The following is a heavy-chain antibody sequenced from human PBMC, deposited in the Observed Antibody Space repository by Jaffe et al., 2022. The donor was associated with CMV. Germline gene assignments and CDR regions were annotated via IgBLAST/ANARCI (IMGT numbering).Heavy chain of an antibody. CDR3: ARELLAAAASVTTFFDY. CDR1: GGTFSSYV. CDR2: IIPILGIS. V-gene: IGHV1-69*09. D-gene: IGHD6-13*01. J-gene: IGHJ4*02. Sequence: QVQLVQSGAEVKKPGSSVRVSCKASGGTFSSYVISWVRQAPGQGLEWMGRIIPILGISNYAQKFQGRLTITADKSTSSAYMELSSLRSEDTAVYYCARELLAAAASVTTFFDYWGQGTLVTVSS.